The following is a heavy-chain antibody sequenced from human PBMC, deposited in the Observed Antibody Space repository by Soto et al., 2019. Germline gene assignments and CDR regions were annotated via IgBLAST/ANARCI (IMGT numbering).Heavy chain of an antibody. Sequence: GGSLRLSCAASGFTFSSYAMSWVRQAPGKGLEWVSAISGSGGSTYYADSVKGRFTISRDNSKNTLYLQMNSLRAEDTAVYYCARKSIVVVIQYYYYGMDVWGQGTTVTVSS. CDR1: GFTFSSYA. J-gene: IGHJ6*02. V-gene: IGHV3-23*01. D-gene: IGHD3-22*01. CDR2: ISGSGGST. CDR3: ARKSIVVVIQYYYYGMDV.